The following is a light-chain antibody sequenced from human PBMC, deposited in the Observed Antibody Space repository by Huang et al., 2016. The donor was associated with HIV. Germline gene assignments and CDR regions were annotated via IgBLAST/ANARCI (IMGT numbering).Light chain of an antibody. Sequence: EIALTQSPGTLSLSPGERATLSCRASQSVSSNYLAWYQQKPGQAPRLLIYGASTKATGIPDRFSGSGSGTDFTLTISRLEPEDFAVYYCQQYGSSPNTFGPGTKVDIK. CDR1: QSVSSNY. V-gene: IGKV3-20*01. CDR2: GAS. J-gene: IGKJ3*01. CDR3: QQYGSSPNT.